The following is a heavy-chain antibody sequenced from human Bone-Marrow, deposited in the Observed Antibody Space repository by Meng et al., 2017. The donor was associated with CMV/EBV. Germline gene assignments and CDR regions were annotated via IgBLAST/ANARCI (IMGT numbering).Heavy chain of an antibody. CDR3: TTGDGNSNAFDF. D-gene: IGHD4-23*01. J-gene: IGHJ3*01. CDR1: GFSFTNTW. Sequence: GESLKISCASSGFSFTNTWMSWVRQAPGKGLEWLGRFKGKSDGGTRDYPAPVKGRFTISRYDSKNTFYLKMNSLKTEDTAVYYCTTGDGNSNAFDFWGQGAMVTVSS. CDR2: FKGKSDGGTR. V-gene: IGHV3-15*01.